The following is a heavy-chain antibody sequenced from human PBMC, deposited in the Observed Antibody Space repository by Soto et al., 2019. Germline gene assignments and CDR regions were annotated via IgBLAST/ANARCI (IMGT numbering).Heavy chain of an antibody. Sequence: SETLSLTCAVYGGTFSGYFWSWVRQPPGKGLEWIGEIEHNGNNNINPSLKSRVTMSVDTSKNQISLTLTSVTAADTAVYYCARDFRYFPYWGQGTLVTVSS. CDR3: ARDFRYFPY. J-gene: IGHJ4*02. CDR1: GGTFSGYF. V-gene: IGHV4-34*01. D-gene: IGHD3-10*01. CDR2: IEHNGNN.